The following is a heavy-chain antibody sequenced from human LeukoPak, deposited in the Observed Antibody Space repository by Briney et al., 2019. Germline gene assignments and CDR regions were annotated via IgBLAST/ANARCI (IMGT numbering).Heavy chain of an antibody. CDR3: SKGGSYYDGDY. Sequence: PSETLSLTCTVWGASMRIYYWTGLRQVPGKGLEWIGNVYYSGSTSYNPSLMGRATISIDTSKNKFSLKVTSMNAADTAVYLCSKGGSYYDGDYWGQGTLVTVSS. CDR2: VYYSGST. D-gene: IGHD1-26*01. CDR1: GASMRIYY. V-gene: IGHV4-59*03. J-gene: IGHJ4*02.